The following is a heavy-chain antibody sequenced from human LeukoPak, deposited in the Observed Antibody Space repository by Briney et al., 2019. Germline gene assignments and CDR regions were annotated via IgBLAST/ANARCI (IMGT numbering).Heavy chain of an antibody. V-gene: IGHV1-18*01. J-gene: IGHJ4*02. CDR2: ISAYNGNT. Sequence: ASVKVSCKASGYTFTSYGISWVRQAPGQGLEWMGWISAYNGNTNYAQKLQGRVTMTRDMSTSTVYMELSSLRSEDTAVYYCARDNSSSWFDYWGRGTMATVSS. D-gene: IGHD6-13*01. CDR1: GYTFTSYG. CDR3: ARDNSSSWFDY.